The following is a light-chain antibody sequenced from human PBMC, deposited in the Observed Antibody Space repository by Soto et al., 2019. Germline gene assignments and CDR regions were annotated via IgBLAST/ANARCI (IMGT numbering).Light chain of an antibody. Sequence: DIAMTQSPDTLSVSPGERGTLSCRSSQSVSSNLAWYQQKPDQAPRLLIYGASTRAAGTPPRFSGRGSGTEFTLTISSLQSEDFAVYYCQQYKDWPPWTFGQGTKVDIK. CDR2: GAS. V-gene: IGKV3-15*01. CDR1: QSVSSN. J-gene: IGKJ1*01. CDR3: QQYKDWPPWT.